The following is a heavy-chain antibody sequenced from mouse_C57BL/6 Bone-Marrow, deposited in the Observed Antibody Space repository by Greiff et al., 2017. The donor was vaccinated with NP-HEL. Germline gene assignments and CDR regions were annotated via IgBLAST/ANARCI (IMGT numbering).Heavy chain of an antibody. J-gene: IGHJ2*01. CDR3: ARHSDYGVDY. V-gene: IGHV5-15*01. CDR1: GFTFSDYG. CDR2: ISNLAYSI. Sequence: EVKLVESGGGLVQPGGSLKLSCAASGFTFSDYGMAWVRQAPRKGPEWVAFISNLAYSIYYADTVTGRFTISREKAKNTLYLEMSSLRSEDTAMYYCARHSDYGVDYWGQGTTLTVSS. D-gene: IGHD2-4*01.